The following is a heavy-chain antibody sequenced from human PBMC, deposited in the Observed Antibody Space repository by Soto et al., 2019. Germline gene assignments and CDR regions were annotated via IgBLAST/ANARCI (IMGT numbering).Heavy chain of an antibody. D-gene: IGHD6-19*01. CDR3: VRGLVTSGWYPYFDY. J-gene: IGHJ4*02. V-gene: IGHV4-61*01. CDR2: INYSGST. CDR1: GGSVSSGSYS. Sequence: QVQLQESGPGLVKPSETLSLTCTVSGGSVSSGSYSWSWIRQPPGKGLEWIGYINYSGSTNYNPSLKSRVTISVDVSKNQFFLKLSSVTAADTAVYYCVRGLVTSGWYPYFDYWGQGTLVTVTS.